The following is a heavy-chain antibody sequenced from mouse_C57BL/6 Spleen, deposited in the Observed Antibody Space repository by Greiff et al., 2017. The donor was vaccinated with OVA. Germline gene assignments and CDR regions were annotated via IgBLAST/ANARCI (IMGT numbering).Heavy chain of an antibody. Sequence: EVMLVESGEGLVKPGGSLKLSCAASGFTFSSYAMSWVRQTPEKRLEWVAYISSGGDYIYYADTVKGRFTISRDNARNTLYLQMSSLKSEDTAMYYCTVHYGSSLYAMGDWGQGTSVTVSS. V-gene: IGHV5-9-1*02. D-gene: IGHD1-1*01. CDR3: TVHYGSSLYAMGD. CDR1: GFTFSSYA. CDR2: ISSGGDYI. J-gene: IGHJ4*01.